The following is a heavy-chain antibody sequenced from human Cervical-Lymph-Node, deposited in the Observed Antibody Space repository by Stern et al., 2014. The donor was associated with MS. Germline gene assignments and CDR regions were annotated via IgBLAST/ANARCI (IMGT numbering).Heavy chain of an antibody. D-gene: IGHD6-19*01. Sequence: VQLVESGGGVVQFGRSLRLSCAASGFTFSSYAMHWVRQAPGKGLVWVALISSNENNKYSEDSVQGSFTISRDNSKNTLYLQMNSLRVEDTAVYNWERLAVAGFDYWGQGTLVIVSA. CDR1: GFTFSSYA. V-gene: IGHV3-30-3*01. CDR2: ISSNENNK. CDR3: ERLAVAGFDY. J-gene: IGHJ4*02.